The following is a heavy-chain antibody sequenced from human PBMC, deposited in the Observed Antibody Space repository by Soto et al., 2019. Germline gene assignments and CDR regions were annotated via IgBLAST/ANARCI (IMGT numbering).Heavy chain of an antibody. Sequence: QVQLQESSPGLVKPSETLSLTCTVSGGSISSYYWSWIRQPPGKGLEWIGYIYYSGSTNYNPSLKSRVTISVDTSKNQFSLKLSSVTAADTAVYYCARDGDSSGRWGWFDPWGQGTLVTVSS. CDR2: IYYSGST. CDR3: ARDGDSSGRWGWFDP. CDR1: GGSISSYY. D-gene: IGHD6-19*01. J-gene: IGHJ5*02. V-gene: IGHV4-59*01.